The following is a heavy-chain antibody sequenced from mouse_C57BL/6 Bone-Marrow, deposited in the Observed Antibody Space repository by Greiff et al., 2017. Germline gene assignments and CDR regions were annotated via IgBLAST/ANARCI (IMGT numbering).Heavy chain of an antibody. V-gene: IGHV5-12*01. CDR3: ARQGITTVFFDD. D-gene: IGHD1-1*01. CDR1: GFTFSDYY. CDR2: ISNGGGST. Sequence: EVHLVESGGGLVQPGGSLKLSCAASGFTFSDYYMYWVRQTPQKRLEWVAYISNGGGSTYYPDTVKGRFTIARDKAKNTLYLQMIRMKSEDTAMYYCARQGITTVFFDDWGQGTTLTVSS. J-gene: IGHJ2*01.